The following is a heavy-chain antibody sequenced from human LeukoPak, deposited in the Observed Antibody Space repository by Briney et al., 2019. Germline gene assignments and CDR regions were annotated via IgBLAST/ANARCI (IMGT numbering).Heavy chain of an antibody. Sequence: PGGSLRLSCAASGFTFSSYAMSWVRQAPGKGLEWVSAISGSGGSTYYADSVKGRFTISRDNSKNTLYLQMNSLRAEDTAVYYCARGTVSGSGNWFDPWGQGTLVTVSS. CDR2: ISGSGGST. J-gene: IGHJ5*02. D-gene: IGHD2-15*01. V-gene: IGHV3-23*01. CDR3: ARGTVSGSGNWFDP. CDR1: GFTFSSYA.